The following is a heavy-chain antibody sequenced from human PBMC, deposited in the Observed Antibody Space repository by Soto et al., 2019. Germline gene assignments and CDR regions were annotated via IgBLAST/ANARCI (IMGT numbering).Heavy chain of an antibody. V-gene: IGHV3-23*01. Sequence: GGSLRLSCAASGFTFSSYAMSWVRQAPGKGLEWVSAISGSGGSTYYADSVKGRFTISRDNSKNTLYLQMNSLRAEDTAVYYRAKRITMIVVEYFGYWGRRTLVGVFS. CDR2: ISGSGGST. J-gene: IGHJ4*02. CDR1: GFTFSSYA. D-gene: IGHD3-22*01. CDR3: AKRITMIVVEYFGY.